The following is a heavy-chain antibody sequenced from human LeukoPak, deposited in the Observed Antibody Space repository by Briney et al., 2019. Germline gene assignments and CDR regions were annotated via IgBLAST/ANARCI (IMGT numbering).Heavy chain of an antibody. D-gene: IGHD1-26*01. CDR1: GFTFSNYW. CDR3: ARYLNSGPEDF. J-gene: IGHJ4*02. Sequence: PGXSLRLSCAVPGFTFSNYWMSWFRQAPGKGVEWVANIKYDGREKQYVDSVKGRFTISRDNAKNSMFLQMNRLRAEDTAVYYCARYLNSGPEDFWGQGTLVTVSS. CDR2: IKYDGREK. V-gene: IGHV3-7*01.